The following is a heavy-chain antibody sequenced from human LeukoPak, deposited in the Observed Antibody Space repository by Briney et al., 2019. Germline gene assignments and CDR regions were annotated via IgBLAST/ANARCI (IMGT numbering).Heavy chain of an antibody. V-gene: IGHV3-30*02. CDR2: IRYDGSNK. CDR1: GFTFSSYG. CDR3: ASTYYDFWSGYPPN. J-gene: IGHJ4*02. D-gene: IGHD3-3*01. Sequence: GGSLRLSCAASGFTFSSYGMHWVRQAPGKGLEWVAFIRYDGSNKYYADSVKGRFTISRDNSKNTLYLQMNSLRAEDTAVYYCASTYYDFWSGYPPNWGQGTLVTVSS.